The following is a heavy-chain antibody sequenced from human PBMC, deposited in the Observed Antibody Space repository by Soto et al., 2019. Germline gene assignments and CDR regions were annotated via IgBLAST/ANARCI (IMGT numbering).Heavy chain of an antibody. CDR2: IIPIFGTA. CDR3: ASRWNLEYDYYGMDV. CDR1: GGTFSSYA. D-gene: IGHD1-1*01. V-gene: IGHV1-69*13. Sequence: SVKVSCKASGGTFSSYAISWVRQAPGQGLEWMGGIIPIFGTANYAQKFQGRVTITADEATSTAYMELSSLRSEDTAVYYCASRWNLEYDYYGMDVWGQGTRVTVCS. J-gene: IGHJ6*02.